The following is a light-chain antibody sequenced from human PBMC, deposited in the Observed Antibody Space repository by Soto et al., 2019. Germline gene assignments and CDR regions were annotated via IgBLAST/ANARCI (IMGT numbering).Light chain of an antibody. V-gene: IGKV1-5*03. Sequence: DIQMTQSPSTLSASVGDRVAITCRASDNIVHWVAWYQQKPGKAPKLLIYKAANLADEVPSRFAGSGSGTDFTLTITRLQPDDFATYYCLHYNSFSRTFGQGTKVDIK. CDR2: KAA. CDR3: LHYNSFSRT. CDR1: DNIVHW. J-gene: IGKJ1*01.